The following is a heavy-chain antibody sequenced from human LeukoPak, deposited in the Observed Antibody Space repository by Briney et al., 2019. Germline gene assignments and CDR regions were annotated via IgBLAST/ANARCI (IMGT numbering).Heavy chain of an antibody. CDR1: GYTFTSYG. V-gene: IGHV1-18*01. D-gene: IGHD3-16*02. CDR2: ISAYNGNT. J-gene: IGHJ4*02. CDR3: ARSYRSREFDY. Sequence: ASVKVSCKASGYTFTSYGINWVRQAPGQGLEWMGWISAYNGNTNYAQKFQGRVTMTTDTSTSTAYMELRNLRSDDTAVYYCARSYRSREFDYWGQGTLVTVSS.